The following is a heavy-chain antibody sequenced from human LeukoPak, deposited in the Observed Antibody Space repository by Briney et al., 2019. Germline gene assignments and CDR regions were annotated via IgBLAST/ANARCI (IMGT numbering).Heavy chain of an antibody. Sequence: GGSLRLSCAASGFDFINFHIHWVRQAPGKGLEWLAFVSKDGNNIYYADSVKGRFTISRDNSKSTLYLQMNSLRAEDTALYYCAKDITLYYYGSGTYYFDYWGQGTLVTVSS. J-gene: IGHJ4*02. V-gene: IGHV3-30-3*01. CDR2: VSKDGNNI. CDR3: AKDITLYYYGSGTYYFDY. CDR1: GFDFINFH. D-gene: IGHD3-10*01.